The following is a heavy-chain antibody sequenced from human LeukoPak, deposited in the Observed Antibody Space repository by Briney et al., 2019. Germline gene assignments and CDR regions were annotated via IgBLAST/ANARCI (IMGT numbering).Heavy chain of an antibody. CDR1: STYYY. V-gene: IGHV4-59*01. D-gene: IGHD1-26*01. Sequence: SETLSVTCTVSSTYYYWSWIRQSPGKGLEWIGCVYYSGSPDYNPSLKSRVTISVDASNNKLSLKLTSVTAADTAVYYCAKGSYSFDYWGQGTQVTVSS. J-gene: IGHJ4*02. CDR3: AKGSYSFDY. CDR2: VYYSGSP.